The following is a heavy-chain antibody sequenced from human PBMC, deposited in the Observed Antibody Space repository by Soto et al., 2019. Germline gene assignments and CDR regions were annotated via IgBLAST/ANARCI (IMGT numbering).Heavy chain of an antibody. J-gene: IGHJ4*02. CDR3: TKGGIPRRYNIPKVDFDY. CDR2: ISGSGATT. CDR1: GFIFSNYA. Sequence: GGSLRLSCAASGFIFSNYAKSWVRQAPGRGLEWVSAISGSGATTYYPDSVKGRFTISRDNSKNTLYLQMNNLRADDTAVYYCTKGGIPRRYNIPKVDFDYWGQGSLVTV. V-gene: IGHV3-23*01. D-gene: IGHD1-1*01.